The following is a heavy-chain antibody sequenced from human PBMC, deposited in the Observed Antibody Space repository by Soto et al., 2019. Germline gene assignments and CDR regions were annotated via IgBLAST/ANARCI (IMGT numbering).Heavy chain of an antibody. J-gene: IGHJ6*02. Sequence: SETLSLTCTVSGGSISSYYWSWIRQPAGKGLEWIGRIYTSGGTNYNPSLESRVTMSVDTSKKQFSLKLSSVIAADTAVYYCAGGAAAGADYGMDVWGRGTKVTVSS. CDR2: IYTSGGT. V-gene: IGHV4-4*07. CDR3: AGGAAAGADYGMDV. D-gene: IGHD6-13*01. CDR1: GGSISSYY.